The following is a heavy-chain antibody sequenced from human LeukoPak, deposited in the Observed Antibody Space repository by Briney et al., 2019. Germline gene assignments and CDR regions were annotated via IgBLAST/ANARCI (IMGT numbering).Heavy chain of an antibody. CDR1: GFTFSSYS. CDR2: ISSSSSYI. J-gene: IGHJ4*02. CDR3: ARGYDILTGFEGDY. Sequence: GGSLRLSCAASGFTFSSYSMNWVRQAPGKGLEWVSSISSSSSYIYYADSVKGRFTISRDNAKNSLYLQMNSLRAEDTALYHCARGYDILTGFEGDYWGQGTLVTVSS. D-gene: IGHD3-9*01. V-gene: IGHV3-21*04.